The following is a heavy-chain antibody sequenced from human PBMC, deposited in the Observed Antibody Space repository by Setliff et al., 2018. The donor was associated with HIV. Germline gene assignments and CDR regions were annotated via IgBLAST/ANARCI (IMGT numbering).Heavy chain of an antibody. CDR3: ARDHCSSSGCYEYSYYGMDV. D-gene: IGHD2-2*01. CDR1: TFTLNGYF. CDR2: INPNNGGT. V-gene: IGHV1-2*02. J-gene: IGHJ6*02. Sequence: ASVKVSCKASTFTLNGYFLHWVRQAPGQGLEWMGWINPNNGGTNYAQKFQGRVTMTRDTSISTAYMELSRLRSDDTAVYYCARDHCSSSGCYEYSYYGMDVWGQGTMVTVSS.